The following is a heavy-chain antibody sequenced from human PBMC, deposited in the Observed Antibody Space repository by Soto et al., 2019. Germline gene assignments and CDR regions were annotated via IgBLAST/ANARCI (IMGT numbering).Heavy chain of an antibody. CDR3: ARDWRECDVAAACNS. CDR1: GYTFTGYY. J-gene: IGHJ5*01. Sequence: ASVKVSCKASGYTFTGYYMHWVRQAPGQGLEWMGWINPNSGGTNYAQKFQGRVTMTRDTSISTAYMELSRLRSDDTAVYYCARDWRECDVAAACNSGGQVTLVTVSS. CDR2: INPNSGGT. V-gene: IGHV1-2*02. D-gene: IGHD6-13*01.